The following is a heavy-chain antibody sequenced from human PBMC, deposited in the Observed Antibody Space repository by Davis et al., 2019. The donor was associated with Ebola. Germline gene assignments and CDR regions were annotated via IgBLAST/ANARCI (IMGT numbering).Heavy chain of an antibody. Sequence: GESLKISCAASGFTFSGSAMHWVRQASGKGLEWVGRIRSKANSYATAYAASVKGRFTISRDDSKNTAYLQMNSLKTEDTAVYYCTSRIFIGAVAGTGDYWGQGTLVTVSS. J-gene: IGHJ4*02. D-gene: IGHD6-19*01. CDR1: GFTFSGSA. CDR3: TSRIFIGAVAGTGDY. CDR2: IRSKANSYAT. V-gene: IGHV3-73*01.